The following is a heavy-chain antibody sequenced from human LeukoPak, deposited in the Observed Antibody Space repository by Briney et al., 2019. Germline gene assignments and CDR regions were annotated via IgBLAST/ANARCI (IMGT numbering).Heavy chain of an antibody. Sequence: ASVKVSCKAPGGTFSSYAISWVRQAPGQGLEWMGRIIPILGIANYAQKFQGRVTITADKSTSTAYMELSSLRSEDTAVYYCAITLSGSYHYYYYYGMDVWGQGTTVTVSS. V-gene: IGHV1-69*04. D-gene: IGHD1-26*01. CDR1: GGTFSSYA. CDR3: AITLSGSYHYYYYYGMDV. CDR2: IIPILGIA. J-gene: IGHJ6*02.